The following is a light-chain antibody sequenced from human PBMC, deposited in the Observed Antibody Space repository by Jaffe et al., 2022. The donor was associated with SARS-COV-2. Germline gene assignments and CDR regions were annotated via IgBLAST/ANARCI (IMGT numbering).Light chain of an antibody. J-gene: IGKJ1*01. V-gene: IGKV1-39*01. Sequence: DIQMTQSPSSLSASVGDRVTITCRASQSISNYLNWYQQKPGKAPKFLISAASNLQSGVPSRFSGSGSGTDFALTISSLQPEDFATYYCQQSYSSPWTFGQGTKVEIK. CDR3: QQSYSSPWT. CDR2: AAS. CDR1: QSISNY.